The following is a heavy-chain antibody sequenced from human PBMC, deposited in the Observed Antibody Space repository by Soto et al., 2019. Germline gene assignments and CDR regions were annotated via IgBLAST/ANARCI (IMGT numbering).Heavy chain of an antibody. CDR1: GDSITKSTYY. CDR3: ASVPYYGSGGDRPYFFDY. D-gene: IGHD2-15*01. J-gene: IGHJ4*02. CDR2: IYYAGNT. Sequence: PSETLSLTCTVSGDSITKSTYYWAWVRQTPGKGPEWIGSIYYAGNTYYNPSLQSRVTISVDASKNQFSLELQSVTAADSAVYYCASVPYYGSGGDRPYFFDYWGQGILVTVSS. V-gene: IGHV4-39*01.